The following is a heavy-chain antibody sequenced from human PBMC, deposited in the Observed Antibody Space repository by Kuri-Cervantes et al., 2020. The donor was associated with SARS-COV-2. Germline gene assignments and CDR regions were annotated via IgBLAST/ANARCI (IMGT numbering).Heavy chain of an antibody. J-gene: IGHJ5*02. CDR1: GVSISSSTL. V-gene: IGHV4-4*02. D-gene: IGHD6-19*01. CDR3: ARESIAVAGTGGFDP. CDR2: IYHSGST. Sequence: SETLSLTCTVSGVSISSSTLWSWVRQSPGKGLEWIGYIYHSGSTYYNPSLKSRVTISVDRSKNQFSLKLSSVTAADTAVYYCARESIAVAGTGGFDPWGQGTLVTVSS.